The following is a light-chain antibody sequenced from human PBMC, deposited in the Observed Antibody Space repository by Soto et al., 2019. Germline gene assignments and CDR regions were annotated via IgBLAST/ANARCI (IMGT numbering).Light chain of an antibody. Sequence: QSVLTQPASVSGSPGQSITISCTGTSSDVGSYNLVSWYQQHPGKAPKLMIYEVSKRPSGVSNRFSGSKSGNTASLTISGRQAEDEADYYCCSYAGSSFVFGGGTKLTVL. CDR3: CSYAGSSFV. CDR2: EVS. V-gene: IGLV2-23*02. J-gene: IGLJ2*01. CDR1: SSDVGSYNL.